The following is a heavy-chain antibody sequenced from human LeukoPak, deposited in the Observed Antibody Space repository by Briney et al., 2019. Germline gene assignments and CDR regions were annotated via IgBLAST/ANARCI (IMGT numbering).Heavy chain of an antibody. Sequence: GGCLRLSCAASGFTLSSYGMSWVRQAPGKGLEWVGRIKNKTDGGTTDYAAPVKGRFTISRDDSKNTLYLQMNSLKTEDTAVYYCTTELYYDFWSGSLTGYWGQGTLVTVSS. CDR3: TTELYYDFWSGSLTGY. D-gene: IGHD3-3*01. V-gene: IGHV3-15*01. CDR2: IKNKTDGGTT. J-gene: IGHJ4*02. CDR1: GFTLSSYG.